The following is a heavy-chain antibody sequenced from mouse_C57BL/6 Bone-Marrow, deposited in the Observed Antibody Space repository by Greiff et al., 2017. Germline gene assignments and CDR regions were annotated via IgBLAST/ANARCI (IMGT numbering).Heavy chain of an antibody. D-gene: IGHD1-1*01. CDR1: GFTFSDFY. J-gene: IGHJ4*01. CDR3: ARDPITTVVGPYAMDY. Sequence: EVQLVESGGGLVQSGRSLRLSCATSGFTFSDFYMEWVRQAPGQGLEWIAASRDKANDYTTEYSASVKGRFIVSRDTSQSILYLQMNALRAEDTAIYYCARDPITTVVGPYAMDYWGQGTSVTVSS. CDR2: SRDKANDYTT. V-gene: IGHV7-1*01.